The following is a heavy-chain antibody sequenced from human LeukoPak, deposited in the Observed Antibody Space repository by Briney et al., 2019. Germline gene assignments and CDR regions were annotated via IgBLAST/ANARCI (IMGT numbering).Heavy chain of an antibody. CDR3: TTHSGSYLTFDY. V-gene: IGHV3-15*01. CDR1: GLTFSNAW. D-gene: IGHD1-26*01. J-gene: IGHJ4*02. CDR2: IKSKTDGGTT. Sequence: NPGGSLRLSCAASGLTFSNAWMSWVRQAPGKGLEWVGRIKSKTDGGTTDYAAPVKGRFTISRDDSKNTLYLQMNSLKTEDTAVYYCTTHSGSYLTFDYWGQGTLVTVSS.